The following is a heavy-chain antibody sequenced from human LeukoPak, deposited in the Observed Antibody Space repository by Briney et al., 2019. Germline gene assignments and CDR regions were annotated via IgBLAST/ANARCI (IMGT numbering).Heavy chain of an antibody. D-gene: IGHD5/OR15-5a*01. CDR2: ISGSGDST. V-gene: IGHV3-23*01. J-gene: IGHJ5*02. Sequence: GGSLRLSCAASGFTFSNYGMTWVRQAPGKGLEWVSGISGSGDSTYYADSVKGRFTISRDNSKNTLYLQMNSLRAEDTGAYYCAKDQGWLSVSWGQGTLVTVS. CDR1: GFTFSNYG. CDR3: AKDQGWLSVS.